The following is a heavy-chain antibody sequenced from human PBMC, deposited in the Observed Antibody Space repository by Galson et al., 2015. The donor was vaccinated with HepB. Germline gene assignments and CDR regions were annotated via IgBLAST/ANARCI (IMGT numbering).Heavy chain of an antibody. CDR3: ARDNHNYYDSSGYYYRDYYFDY. CDR1: GYTFTSYG. CDR2: ISAYNGNT. Sequence: SVKVSCKASGYTFTSYGISWVRQAPGQGLEWMGWISAYNGNTNYAQKFQGRVTMTTDTSTSTAYMELRSLRSDDTAVYYCARDNHNYYDSSGYYYRDYYFDYWGQGTLVTVSS. D-gene: IGHD3-22*01. V-gene: IGHV1-18*01. J-gene: IGHJ4*02.